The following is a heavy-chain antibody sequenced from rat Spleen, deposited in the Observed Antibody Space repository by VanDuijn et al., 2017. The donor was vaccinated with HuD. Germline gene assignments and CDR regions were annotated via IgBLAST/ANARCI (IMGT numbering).Heavy chain of an antibody. D-gene: IGHD1-6*01. CDR3: ARLDYGLLGFDY. CDR2: SNSAGST. Sequence: EVQLXXSGXXLVKPSXXXSLXXXVTXXSIXXXYRXXXVRTFPGNKPEWKGXSNSAGSTNYTPSLKSRISITRDTSKNQFFRQVNSVTTEDTATYYCARLDYGLLGFDYWGQGVMVTVSS. CDR1: XXSIXXXYR. J-gene: IGHJ2*01. V-gene: IGHV3-3*01.